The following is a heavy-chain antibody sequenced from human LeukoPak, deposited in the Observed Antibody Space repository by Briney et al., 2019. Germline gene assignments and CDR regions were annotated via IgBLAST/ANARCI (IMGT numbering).Heavy chain of an antibody. CDR3: ANLHRSVPGTTDAFDI. CDR2: INPNSGGT. V-gene: IGHV1-2*02. D-gene: IGHD1-1*01. CDR1: GYTFTGYY. J-gene: IGHJ3*02. Sequence: ASVKVSCKASGYTFTGYYMHWVRQAPGKGLEWMGWINPNSGGTNYAQKFQGRVTRTRDTSISTADMELSRLRSDDTAVYYCANLHRSVPGTTDAFDIWGQGTMVTVSS.